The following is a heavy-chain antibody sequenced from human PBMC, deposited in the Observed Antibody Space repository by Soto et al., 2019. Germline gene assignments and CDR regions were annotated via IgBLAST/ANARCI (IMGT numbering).Heavy chain of an antibody. CDR2: IYYSGST. D-gene: IGHD2-2*01. Sequence: SETLSLTCTISGGSISSYYWSWILQPPGKELEWIGYIYYSGSTNYNPYLKSRVTISVDTSKNQFSLKLSSVTAADTAVYYCARVSEDIVVVPAAMGYNWFDPWGQGTLVTVSS. CDR3: ARVSEDIVVVPAAMGYNWFDP. V-gene: IGHV4-59*01. J-gene: IGHJ5*02. CDR1: GGSISSYY.